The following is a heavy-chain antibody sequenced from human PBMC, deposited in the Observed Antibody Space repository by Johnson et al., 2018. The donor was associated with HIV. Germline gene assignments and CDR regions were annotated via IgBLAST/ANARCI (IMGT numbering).Heavy chain of an antibody. Sequence: VQLVESGGGLVQPGGSLRLSCAASGFTFSSYWMHWVRQAPGKGLVWVSRINTDGSSTSYADSVEGRFTISRDNPKNTLYLQMNSLRAEDTAVYYCARGGDYDEGAFDIWGQGTMVTVSS. CDR3: ARGGDYDEGAFDI. V-gene: IGHV3-74*02. CDR1: GFTFSSYW. J-gene: IGHJ3*02. D-gene: IGHD4-17*01. CDR2: INTDGSST.